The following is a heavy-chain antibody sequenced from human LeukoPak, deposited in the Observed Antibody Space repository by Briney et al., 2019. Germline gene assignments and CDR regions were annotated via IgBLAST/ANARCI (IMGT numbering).Heavy chain of an antibody. CDR3: SGRGLDY. J-gene: IGHJ4*02. D-gene: IGHD6-25*01. CDR2: IYYSGST. Sequence: SETLSLTCTVSGGSISSSSYYWGWIRQPPGKGLEWIGSIYYSGSTYYNPSLKSRVIISVDTSKNQFSLKLSSVTAADTAVYYCSGRGLDYWGQGTLVTVSS. CDR1: GGSISSSSYY. V-gene: IGHV4-39*01.